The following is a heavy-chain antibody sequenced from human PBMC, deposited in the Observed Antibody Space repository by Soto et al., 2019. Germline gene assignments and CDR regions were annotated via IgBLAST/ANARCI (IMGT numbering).Heavy chain of an antibody. D-gene: IGHD3-16*01. CDR3: ARRKTFSPYYFDY. CDR2: INHSGNS. Sequence: QVQIQQWGAGLLKPSETLSLTCVVYGGSFSGYYWSWIRQSPGRGLEWIGEINHSGNSNYNPSLKSRITMSVDTPKIQFSLELSSVTAADTALYYCARRKTFSPYYFDYWGQGTLVTVSS. V-gene: IGHV4-34*01. CDR1: GGSFSGYY. J-gene: IGHJ4*02.